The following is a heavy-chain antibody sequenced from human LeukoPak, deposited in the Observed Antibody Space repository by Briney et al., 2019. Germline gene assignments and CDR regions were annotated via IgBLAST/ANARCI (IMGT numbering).Heavy chain of an antibody. CDR3: AKDFSPVGATDGSFDY. Sequence: GGSLRLSCAASGFTFSSYEMNWVRQAPGKGLEWVSYISSSGSTIYYADSVKGRFTISRDNAKNPLYLQMNSLRAEDTALYYCAKDFSPVGATDGSFDYWGQGTLVTVSS. D-gene: IGHD1-26*01. CDR1: GFTFSSYE. CDR2: ISSSGSTI. V-gene: IGHV3-48*03. J-gene: IGHJ4*02.